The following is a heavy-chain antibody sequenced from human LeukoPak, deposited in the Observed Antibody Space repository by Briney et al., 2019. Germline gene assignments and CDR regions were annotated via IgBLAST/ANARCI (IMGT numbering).Heavy chain of an antibody. J-gene: IGHJ4*02. V-gene: IGHV3-23*01. D-gene: IGHD3-16*01. CDR2: ISGSGGST. Sequence: PGGSLRLSCAASGFTFSSYAMSWVRQAPGKELEWVSAISGSGGSTYYADSVKGRFTISRDNSKNTLYLQMNSLRAEDTAVYYCAKEYYDYVSGDYFDYWGQGTLDTVSS. CDR3: AKEYYDYVSGDYFDY. CDR1: GFTFSSYA.